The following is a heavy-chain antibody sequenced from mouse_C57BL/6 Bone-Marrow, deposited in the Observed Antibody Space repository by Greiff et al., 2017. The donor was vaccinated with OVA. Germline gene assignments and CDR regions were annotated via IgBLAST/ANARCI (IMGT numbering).Heavy chain of an antibody. CDR2: IYPGSGST. Sequence: QVQLQQPGAELVKPGASVTMSCKASGYTFTSYWLTWVKQRPGQGLEWIGDIYPGSGSTNYNEKFKSKATLTVDTSSRTAYMQLSRLPSDVSAVYYCASEDAYIYYDNVGFADWGQGTLVTVSA. V-gene: IGHV1-55*01. CDR3: ASEDAYIYYDNVGFAD. D-gene: IGHD2-4*01. J-gene: IGHJ3*01. CDR1: GYTFTSYW.